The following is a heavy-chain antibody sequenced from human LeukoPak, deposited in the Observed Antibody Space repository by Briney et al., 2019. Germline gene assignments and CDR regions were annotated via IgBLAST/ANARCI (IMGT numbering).Heavy chain of an antibody. V-gene: IGHV1-69*05. CDR2: IIPIFGTA. CDR3: AREWGYSGYDNAFDI. CDR1: GGTFSSYA. J-gene: IGHJ3*02. D-gene: IGHD5-12*01. Sequence: ASVKVSCKASGGTFSSYAISWVRQAPGQGLEWMGGIIPIFGTANYAQKFQGRVTITTDESTSTAYMELSSLRSEDTAVYYCAREWGYSGYDNAFDIWGQGTMVTVSS.